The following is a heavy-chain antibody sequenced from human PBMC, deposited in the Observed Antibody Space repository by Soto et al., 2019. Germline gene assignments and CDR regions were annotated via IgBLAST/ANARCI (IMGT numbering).Heavy chain of an antibody. V-gene: IGHV4-39*01. CDR3: ARKERGYCSSTSCYADYYYYYMDV. Sequence: PSETLSLTCTVSGGSISSSSYYWGWIRQPPGKGLEWIGSIYYSGSTYYNPSLKSRVTISVDTSKNQFSLKLSSVTAAGTAVYYCARKERGYCSSTSCYADYYYYYMDVWGKGTTVTVSS. CDR2: IYYSGST. CDR1: GGSISSSSYY. J-gene: IGHJ6*03. D-gene: IGHD2-2*01.